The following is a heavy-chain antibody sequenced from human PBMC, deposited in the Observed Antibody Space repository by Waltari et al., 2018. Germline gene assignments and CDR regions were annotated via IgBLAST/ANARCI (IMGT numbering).Heavy chain of an antibody. Sequence: EVQLVESGGGLIQPGGSLRLSCAASGFTVSSNYMSWVRQAPGKGLEWVSVIYSGGSTYYADSVKGRFTISRDKSKNTLYLQMNSLRAEDTAVYYCARDVSIAARRRYYYGMDVWGQGTTVTVSS. CDR3: ARDVSIAARRRYYYGMDV. D-gene: IGHD6-6*01. V-gene: IGHV3-53*01. CDR1: GFTVSSNY. CDR2: IYSGGST. J-gene: IGHJ6*02.